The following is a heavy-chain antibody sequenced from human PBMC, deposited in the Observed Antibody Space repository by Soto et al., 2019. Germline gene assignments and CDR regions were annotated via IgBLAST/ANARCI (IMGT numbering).Heavy chain of an antibody. D-gene: IGHD6-13*01. J-gene: IGHJ4*02. CDR3: ARDVAAAGLDY. CDR1: GYTFTSYA. V-gene: IGHV1-3*01. CDR2: INAGNGNT. Sequence: QVQLVQSGAEVKKPGASVKVSCKASGYTFTSYAMHWVRQAPGQRLEWMGWINAGNGNTKYSQKFQGRVTITRDTYASTAYMDLSSLRSEDTAVYYCARDVAAAGLDYWGQGTLVTVSS.